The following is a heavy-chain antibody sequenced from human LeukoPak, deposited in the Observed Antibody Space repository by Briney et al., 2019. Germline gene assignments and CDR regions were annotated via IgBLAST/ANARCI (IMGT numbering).Heavy chain of an antibody. CDR1: GYTFTSYD. Sequence: ASVKVSCKASGYTFTSYDINWVRQAPGQGLEWMGWISAYNGNTNYAQKLQGRVTMTTDTSTSTAYMELRSLRSDDTAVYYCARDRWELPPRSGMDVWGQGTTVTVSS. J-gene: IGHJ6*02. CDR3: ARDRWELPPRSGMDV. V-gene: IGHV1-18*01. D-gene: IGHD1-26*01. CDR2: ISAYNGNT.